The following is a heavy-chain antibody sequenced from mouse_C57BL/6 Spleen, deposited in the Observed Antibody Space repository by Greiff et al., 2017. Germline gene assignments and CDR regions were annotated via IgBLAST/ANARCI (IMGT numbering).Heavy chain of an antibody. D-gene: IGHD4-1*01. CDR3: ARWGRTTGTYDY. J-gene: IGHJ2*01. V-gene: IGHV1-64*01. Sequence: QVQLQQPGAELVKPGASVKLSCKASGYTFTSYWMHWVKQRPGQGLEWIGMIHPNSGSTNYNEKFKSKATLTVDKSSSTAYMQLSSLTSEDSAVYYCARWGRTTGTYDYWGQGTTLTVSS. CDR1: GYTFTSYW. CDR2: IHPNSGST.